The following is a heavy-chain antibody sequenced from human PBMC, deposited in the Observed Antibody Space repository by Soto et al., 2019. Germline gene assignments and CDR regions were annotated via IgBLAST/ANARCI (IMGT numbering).Heavy chain of an antibody. Sequence: ASVKVSCKASGYTFTSYGISWVRQAPGQGLEWMGWISAYNGNTNYAQKLQGRVTMTTDTSTSTAYMELRSLRSDDTAVYYCARDSARLEWLFPNYYYYGMDVWGQGTTVTVSS. D-gene: IGHD3-3*01. CDR1: GYTFTSYG. V-gene: IGHV1-18*04. CDR3: ARDSARLEWLFPNYYYYGMDV. CDR2: ISAYNGNT. J-gene: IGHJ6*02.